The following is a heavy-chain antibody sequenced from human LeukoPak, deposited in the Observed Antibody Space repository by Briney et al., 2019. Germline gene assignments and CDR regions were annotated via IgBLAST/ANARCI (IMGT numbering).Heavy chain of an antibody. CDR2: INAGNGNT. CDR3: ARSLMVRGVMSYAFDI. CDR1: GYTFTSYA. V-gene: IGHV1-3*01. D-gene: IGHD3-10*01. J-gene: IGHJ3*02. Sequence: ASVKVSCKASGYTFTSYAMHWVRQAPGQRLEWMGWINAGNGNTKYSQKFQGRVTNTRDTSASTAYMELSSLRSEDTAVYYCARSLMVRGVMSYAFDIWGQGTMVTVSS.